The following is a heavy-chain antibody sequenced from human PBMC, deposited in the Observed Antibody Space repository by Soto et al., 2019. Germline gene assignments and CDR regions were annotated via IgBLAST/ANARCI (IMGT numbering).Heavy chain of an antibody. D-gene: IGHD3-9*01. Sequence: GGSLRLSCAASGFTFSSYAMSWVRQAPGKGLEWVSAISGSGGSTYYADSVKGRFTISRDNSKNTLYLQMNSLRAEDTAVYYCAKDRESILTGYYITPFDYWGQGTLVTVSS. CDR2: ISGSGGST. J-gene: IGHJ4*02. CDR3: AKDRESILTGYYITPFDY. CDR1: GFTFSSYA. V-gene: IGHV3-23*01.